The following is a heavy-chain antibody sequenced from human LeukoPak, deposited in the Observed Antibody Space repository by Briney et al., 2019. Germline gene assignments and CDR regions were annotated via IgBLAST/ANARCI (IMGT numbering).Heavy chain of an antibody. J-gene: IGHJ4*02. CDR1: GFTFSTYW. CDR3: ARAYGDY. V-gene: IGHV3-74*01. Sequence: GGSLRLSCAASGFTFSTYWMHWVRQAPGKGLVWVSRINSDGSTTTYVDSVEGRFTISRDNAKNTLYLEMNSLRAEDTAVYYCARAYGDYWGQGTLLTVSS. D-gene: IGHD4-17*01. CDR2: INSDGSTT.